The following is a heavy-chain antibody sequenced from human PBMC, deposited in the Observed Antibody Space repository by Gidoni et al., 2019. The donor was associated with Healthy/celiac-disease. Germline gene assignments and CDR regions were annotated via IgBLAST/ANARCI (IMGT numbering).Heavy chain of an antibody. Sequence: QLQLQESGPGLVKPSETLSLTCTVSGGSISSSSYYWGWIRQPPGKGLEWIGSIYYSGSTYYNPSLKSRVTISVDTSKNQFSLKLSSVTAADTAVYYCARGVVVAAEGGYYFDYWGQGTLVTVSS. CDR3: ARGVVVAAEGGYYFDY. D-gene: IGHD2-15*01. CDR1: GGSISSSSYY. J-gene: IGHJ4*02. V-gene: IGHV4-39*07. CDR2: IYYSGST.